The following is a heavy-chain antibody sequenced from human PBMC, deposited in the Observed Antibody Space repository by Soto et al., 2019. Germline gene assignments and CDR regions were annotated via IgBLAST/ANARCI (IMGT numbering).Heavy chain of an antibody. CDR2: ISAHNGNT. CDR3: ARGRYGDY. V-gene: IGHV1-18*01. J-gene: IGHJ4*02. Sequence: QVHLVQSGAEVKKPGASVKVSCKASGYTFTSYGITWVRQAHGQGLEWMGWISAHNGNTDYAQKLKGRVIVTRDTSRSTAYMELRSLRADDTGVYYCARGRYGDYWGQGALVTVSS. CDR1: GYTFTSYG. D-gene: IGHD1-1*01.